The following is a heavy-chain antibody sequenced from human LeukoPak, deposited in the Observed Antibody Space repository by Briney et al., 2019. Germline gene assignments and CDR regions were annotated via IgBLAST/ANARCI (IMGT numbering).Heavy chain of an antibody. CDR3: AREAAAGGFYYYDSSGYYLDY. D-gene: IGHD3-22*01. CDR2: IYTSGST. CDR1: GGSISSGSYY. Sequence: SETLSLTCTVSGGSISSGSYYWSWIRQPAGKGLEWIGRIYTSGSTNYNPSLKSRVTISVDTSKNQFSLKLSSVTAADTAVYYCAREAAAGGFYYYDSSGYYLDYWGQGTLVTVSS. J-gene: IGHJ4*02. V-gene: IGHV4-61*02.